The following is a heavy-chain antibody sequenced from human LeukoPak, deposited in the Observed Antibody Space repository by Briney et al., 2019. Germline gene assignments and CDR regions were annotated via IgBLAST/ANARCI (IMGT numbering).Heavy chain of an antibody. D-gene: IGHD3-9*01. J-gene: IGHJ5*01. CDR2: IYYSGST. CDR1: GGSISSYY. CDR3: ASLSNYDILTGNSWFDS. V-gene: IGHV4-59*08. Sequence: PSETLSLTCTVSGGSISSYYWTWVGQPPGKALEWIGYIYYSGSTNYKPSLKSGATISVDRSKPHFFLKLSSVAAADTAVYYCASLSNYDILTGNSWFDSWGQGTLVTVSS.